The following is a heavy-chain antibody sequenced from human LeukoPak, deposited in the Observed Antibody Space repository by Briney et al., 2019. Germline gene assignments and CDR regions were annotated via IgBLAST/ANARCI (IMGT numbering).Heavy chain of an antibody. Sequence: GGSLRLSCAASGFTFSSYGMHWVRQAPGKGLEWVAFIRYDGSNKYYADSVKGRFTISRDNSKNTLYLQMNSLRAEDTAVYYCTKAQGGGPDIFYYYYYYMDVWGKGTTVTVSS. CDR2: IRYDGSNK. D-gene: IGHD3-16*01. V-gene: IGHV3-30*02. CDR3: TKAQGGGPDIFYYYYYYMDV. J-gene: IGHJ6*03. CDR1: GFTFSSYG.